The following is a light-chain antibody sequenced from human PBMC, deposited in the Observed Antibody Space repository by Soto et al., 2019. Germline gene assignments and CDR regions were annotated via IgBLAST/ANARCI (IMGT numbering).Light chain of an antibody. V-gene: IGLV2-14*01. Sequence: QYVLTQPASVSGSPGQSITISCTGTSSDVGGYNFVSWYQQHPGKAPKLMIFEVNNRPSGVSNRFSGSKSGNTASLTISGLQAEDEADYYCSSWTSSTTQVLGGGTKLTVL. CDR1: SSDVGGYNF. CDR3: SSWTSSTTQV. CDR2: EVN. J-gene: IGLJ2*01.